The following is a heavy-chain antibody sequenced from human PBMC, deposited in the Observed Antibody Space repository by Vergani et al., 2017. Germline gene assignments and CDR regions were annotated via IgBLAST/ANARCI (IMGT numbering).Heavy chain of an antibody. Sequence: EVQLVESGGGLVKPGGSLRLSCAASGFTFSSYSMNWVRQAPGKGLEWVSSISSSSSYIHYSDSLKGRFTISRDNAKNSLYLQMNSLRAEDTAVYFCARLGLTASRREAPVFDYWGQGTLVTVSS. D-gene: IGHD6-13*01. CDR3: ARLGLTASRREAPVFDY. J-gene: IGHJ4*02. V-gene: IGHV3-21*01. CDR1: GFTFSSYS. CDR2: ISSSSSYI.